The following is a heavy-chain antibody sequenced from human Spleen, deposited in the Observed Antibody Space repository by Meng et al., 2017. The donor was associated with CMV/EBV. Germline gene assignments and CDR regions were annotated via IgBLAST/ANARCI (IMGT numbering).Heavy chain of an antibody. CDR2: IYYSGST. V-gene: IGHV4-39*07. D-gene: IGHD3-3*01. J-gene: IGHJ4*02. CDR1: SYC. CDR3: ARGGGYDFWSGYRGGGGAVDY. Sequence: SYCWGWIRQPPGKGLEWIGSIYYSGSTYYNPSLKSRVTISVDTSKNQFSLKLSSVTAADTAVYYCARGGGYDFWSGYRGGGGAVDYWGQGTLVTVSS.